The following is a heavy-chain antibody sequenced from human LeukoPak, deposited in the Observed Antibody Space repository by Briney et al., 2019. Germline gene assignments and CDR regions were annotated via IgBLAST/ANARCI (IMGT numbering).Heavy chain of an antibody. V-gene: IGHV3-33*08. D-gene: IGHD2-2*01. J-gene: IGHJ4*02. Sequence: GGSLRLSCAASGFTFSSYSMNWVRQAPGKGLEWVSGIWYDARDNYYADSVKGRCTISRDNSKNTLYLQMNNLRAEDTAVYYCATDDCSSLSCFGSWGQGTLVTVSS. CDR2: IWYDARDN. CDR1: GFTFSSYS. CDR3: ATDDCSSLSCFGS.